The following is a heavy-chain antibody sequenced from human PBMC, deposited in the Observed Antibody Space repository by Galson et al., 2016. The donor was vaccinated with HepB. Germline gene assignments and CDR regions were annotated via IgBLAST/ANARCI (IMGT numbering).Heavy chain of an antibody. CDR1: GYSFTSYW. CDR2: IYPGDSDT. J-gene: IGHJ6*04. D-gene: IGHD5-18*01. CDR3: ARQEGDGLLKLSSRYGMDV. Sequence: QSGAEVKKTGESLKSSCKGSGYSFTSYWSGWVRQMPVKALDWMGIIYPGDSDTRYTPSFQSPVTISADKSMSTAYRQWSSLKASDTAIYSCARQEGDGLLKLSSRYGMDVWGTGTTVTVSS. V-gene: IGHV5-51*01.